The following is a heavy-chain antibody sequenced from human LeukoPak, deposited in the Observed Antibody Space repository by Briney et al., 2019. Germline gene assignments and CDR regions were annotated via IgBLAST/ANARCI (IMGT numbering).Heavy chain of an antibody. V-gene: IGHV1-69*01. Sequence: SVKVSCKASGRTFSSYAIRWVRQAPGQGVEWMGGIIPIFGTANYAQKFQGRVTITADESTSTAYMELSSLRSEDTAVYYCAREVRTDYDILTGSKAMDVWGKGTTVTVSS. D-gene: IGHD3-9*01. CDR2: IIPIFGTA. J-gene: IGHJ6*04. CDR3: AREVRTDYDILTGSKAMDV. CDR1: GRTFSSYA.